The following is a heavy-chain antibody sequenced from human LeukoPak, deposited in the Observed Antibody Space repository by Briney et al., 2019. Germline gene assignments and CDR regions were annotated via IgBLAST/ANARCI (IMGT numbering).Heavy chain of an antibody. Sequence: GGSLRLSCAAPGLPFSTYAMSWVRQAPGKGLEWVSAISRSGRSTYYAGSVKGRFSISRDNSKNTLYLQMNSLRAEDTAVYYCARGGDYAGVAALLDLWGQGTPVTVSS. V-gene: IGHV3-23*01. CDR1: GLPFSTYA. CDR2: ISRSGRST. J-gene: IGHJ4*02. CDR3: ARGGDYAGVAALLDL. D-gene: IGHD4-23*01.